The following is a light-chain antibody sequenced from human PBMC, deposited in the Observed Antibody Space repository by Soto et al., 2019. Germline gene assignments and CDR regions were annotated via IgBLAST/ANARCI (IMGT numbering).Light chain of an antibody. CDR3: SSYTSSSRV. CDR2: DVS. Sequence: QSALTQPASGSGSPGRSTTISSTGTSSNVGGYNYFSWYQQHPAKAPKLMIFDVSNRPSGVSNRFSGPKSGNTASLTISGLQAEDEADYYCSSYTSSSRVFGGGTKLTVL. V-gene: IGLV2-14*01. J-gene: IGLJ2*01. CDR1: SSNVGGYNY.